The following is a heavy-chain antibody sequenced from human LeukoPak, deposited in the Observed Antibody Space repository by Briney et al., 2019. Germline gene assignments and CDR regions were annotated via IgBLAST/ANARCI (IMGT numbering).Heavy chain of an antibody. D-gene: IGHD1-26*01. CDR1: GFTFITCG. Sequence: GGSLRLSCAASGFTFITCGMHWVRQAPGKGLEWVAFIRYDGSNKYYADSVKGRFTISRDNSKNTLYLQMNSLRAEDTAVYYCARDPYNGSYGDDYYYYMDVWGKGTTVTISS. CDR3: ARDPYNGSYGDDYYYYMDV. V-gene: IGHV3-30*02. J-gene: IGHJ6*03. CDR2: IRYDGSNK.